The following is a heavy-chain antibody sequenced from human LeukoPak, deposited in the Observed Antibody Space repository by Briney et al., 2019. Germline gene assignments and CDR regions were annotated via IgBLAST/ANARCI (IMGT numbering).Heavy chain of an antibody. CDR2: IKQDGSEK. CDR1: GFTFSSYW. V-gene: IGHV3-7*04. J-gene: IGHJ4*02. Sequence: GGSLRLSCAASGFTFSSYWMSWVRQAPGKGLEWVANIKQDGSEKYYVDSVKGRFTISRDNAKNSLYLQMNSLRAEVTAVYYCARVDLAAWFDYWGQGTLVTVSS. CDR3: ARVDLAAWFDY. D-gene: IGHD6-25*01.